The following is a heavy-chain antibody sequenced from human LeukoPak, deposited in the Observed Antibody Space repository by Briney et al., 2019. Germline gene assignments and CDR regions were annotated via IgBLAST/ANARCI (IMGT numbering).Heavy chain of an antibody. J-gene: IGHJ5*01. CDR3: VRHDGRSGGTMGAFDS. V-gene: IGHV4-39*01. Sequence: SVTLSLTCTVSGGSISSINHHWGWVRQSPGKDLEWTGSIYNGRTTFSNPSLNSRVTISIVTSKNQFSLQLYSVTAADTAVYYCVRHDGRSGGTMGAFDSWGQGSLVTVSS. CDR1: GGSISSINHH. D-gene: IGHD4-23*01. CDR2: IYNGRTT.